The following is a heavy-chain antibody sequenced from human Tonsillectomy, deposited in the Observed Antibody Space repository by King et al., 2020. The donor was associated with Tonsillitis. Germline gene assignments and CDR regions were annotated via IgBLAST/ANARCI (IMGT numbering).Heavy chain of an antibody. V-gene: IGHV3-11*06. Sequence: VQLVESGGGLVKPGGSLRLSCAASAFTFSDYYMSWIRQAPGKGLEWVSYISSSSSYTNYADSVKGRFTISRDNAKNSLYLQMNSLRAEDTAVYYCARDLYYYDSSGYPPGYWGQGTLVTVSS. CDR2: ISSSSSYT. J-gene: IGHJ4*02. CDR3: ARDLYYYDSSGYPPGY. CDR1: AFTFSDYY. D-gene: IGHD3-22*01.